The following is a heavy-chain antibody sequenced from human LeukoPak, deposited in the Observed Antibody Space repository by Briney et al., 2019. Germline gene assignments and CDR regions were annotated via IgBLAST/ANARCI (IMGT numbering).Heavy chain of an antibody. J-gene: IGHJ4*02. D-gene: IGHD3-9*01. V-gene: IGHV3-21*01. Sequence: PGGSLRLSCAASGFTFNTFNMNWVRQAPGKGLEWVSTITSGGDYIYYADSVKGRFTTSRDNAKNSLSLQLNSLRVEDTAVYYCARGHYDVLAASYKWTPDYWGQGTLVTVSS. CDR2: ITSGGDYI. CDR3: ARGHYDVLAASYKWTPDY. CDR1: GFTFNTFN.